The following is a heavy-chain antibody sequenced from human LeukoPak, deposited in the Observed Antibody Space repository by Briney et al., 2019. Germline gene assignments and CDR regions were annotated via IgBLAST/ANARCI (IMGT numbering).Heavy chain of an antibody. Sequence: SETLSLTCTVSGGSIGSYYWSWIRQPPGKGLEWIGYIYYSGSTNHNPSLKSRLTISIDTSKNQFSLKLSSVTAADTAVYYCARDEGYYGSGSYLYWGQGILVTVSS. D-gene: IGHD3-10*01. V-gene: IGHV4-59*01. J-gene: IGHJ4*02. CDR1: GGSIGSYY. CDR2: IYYSGST. CDR3: ARDEGYYGSGSYLY.